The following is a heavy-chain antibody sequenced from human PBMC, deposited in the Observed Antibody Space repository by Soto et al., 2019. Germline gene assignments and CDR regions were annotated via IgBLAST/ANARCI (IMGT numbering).Heavy chain of an antibody. D-gene: IGHD3-9*01. CDR1: GLTLSSYT. CDR2: IFTGGTST. Sequence: HPGGSLRLSCSASGLTLSSYTVSWVRMTPGKGLQWVSTIFTGGTSTVYADPVRGRFSISRDDSKNTLYLQMDNLRVDDTALFFCAKGRHPDGIWTFDFWGRGTLVTVSS. J-gene: IGHJ4*02. V-gene: IGHV3-23*05. CDR3: AKGRHPDGIWTFDF.